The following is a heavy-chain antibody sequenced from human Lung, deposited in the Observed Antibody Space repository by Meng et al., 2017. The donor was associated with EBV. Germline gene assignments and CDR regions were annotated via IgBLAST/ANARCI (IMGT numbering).Heavy chain of an antibody. Sequence: LQVSGPRLVKAAGTLSLICSVSGGSNSSSNWGSWVRQPPGKGLDWIGEMYHSGSTNYNPSLKSRVTISVDKSKNQFSLKLSSVTAADTAVYYCARARSIAAAVIDYWGQGTLVTVSS. CDR3: ARARSIAAAVIDY. V-gene: IGHV4-4*02. D-gene: IGHD6-13*01. CDR2: MYHSGST. CDR1: GGSNSSSNW. J-gene: IGHJ4*02.